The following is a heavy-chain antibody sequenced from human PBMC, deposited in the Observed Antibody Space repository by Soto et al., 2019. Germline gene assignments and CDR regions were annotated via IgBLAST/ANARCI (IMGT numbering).Heavy chain of an antibody. CDR2: IYYSGST. Sequence: PSETLSLTCTVSGGSISSYYWSWIRQPPGKGLEWIGYIYYSGSTNYNPSLKSRVTISVDTSKNRFSLKLSSVTAADTAVYYCARGYSYGFDAFDIWGQGTMVTVSS. CDR3: ARGYSYGFDAFDI. D-gene: IGHD5-18*01. J-gene: IGHJ3*02. CDR1: GGSISSYY. V-gene: IGHV4-59*01.